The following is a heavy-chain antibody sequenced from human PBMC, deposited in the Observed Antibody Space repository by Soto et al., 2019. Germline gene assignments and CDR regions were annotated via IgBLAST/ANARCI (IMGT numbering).Heavy chain of an antibody. CDR2: ISAYDGNT. CDR1: GYTFTSYG. D-gene: IGHD3-3*01. J-gene: IGHJ6*02. CDR3: ARGGDYDFWSCSSNPRSAYYYYGMDV. V-gene: IGHV1-18*01. Sequence: ASVKISCKASGYTFTSYGISWVRQAPGQGLEGMGWISAYDGNTKYAQKLQGRVTMTTDTSTSTAYMELRSLRSDDSAVSYCARGGDYDFWSCSSNPRSAYYYYGMDVWGQGTTVTVSS.